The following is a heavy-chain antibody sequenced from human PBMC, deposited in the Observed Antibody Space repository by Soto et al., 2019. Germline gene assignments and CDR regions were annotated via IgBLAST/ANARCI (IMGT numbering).Heavy chain of an antibody. J-gene: IGHJ6*02. D-gene: IGHD6-6*01. V-gene: IGHV4-34*01. Sequence: PSETLSLTCAVYGGSFSGYYWSWTRQPPGKGLEWIGEINHSGSTNYNPSLKSRVTISVDTSKNQFSLKLSSVTAADTAVYYCARGLRVAARLGTYYYGMDVWGQGTTVTVSS. CDR3: ARGLRVAARLGTYYYGMDV. CDR2: INHSGST. CDR1: GGSFSGYY.